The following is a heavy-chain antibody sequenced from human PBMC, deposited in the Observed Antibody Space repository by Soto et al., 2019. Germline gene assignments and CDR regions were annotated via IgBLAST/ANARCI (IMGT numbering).Heavy chain of an antibody. J-gene: IGHJ4*02. V-gene: IGHV3-20*01. CDR3: ARVSGYCCGGSRYPRRFVDY. CDR2: INWNGGST. D-gene: IGHD2-15*01. Sequence: AGGYLRLSCAASGFTFDEFGMSWVRQAPGKRLEWVSGINWNGGSTGHADSVKGRFTISRDNAKNSLYLQMNSLRAEDTALYHCARVSGYCCGGSRYPRRFVDYSGQGTRLTVAS. CDR1: GFTFDEFG.